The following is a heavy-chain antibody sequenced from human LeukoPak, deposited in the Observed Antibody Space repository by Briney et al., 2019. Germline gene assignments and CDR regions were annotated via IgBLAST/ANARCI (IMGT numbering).Heavy chain of an antibody. CDR1: GYTFTAYY. CDR3: ARGIALRRGDY. Sequence: ASVKVSCKASGYTFTAYYIHWVRQAPGEGLEWMGWINPKSGDTNYAQKFQDRVTMTRDTSTTTAYMELRRLRSDDTAVYYCARGIALRRGDYWGQGTLVTVSS. CDR2: INPKSGDT. D-gene: IGHD6-6*01. J-gene: IGHJ4*02. V-gene: IGHV1-2*02.